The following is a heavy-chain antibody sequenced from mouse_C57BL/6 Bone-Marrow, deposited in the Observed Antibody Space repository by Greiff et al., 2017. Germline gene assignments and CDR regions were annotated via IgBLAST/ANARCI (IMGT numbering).Heavy chain of an antibody. J-gene: IGHJ1*03. CDR1: GFTFSDYY. CDR2: INYDGSST. V-gene: IGHV5-16*01. Sequence: EVQLVESEGGLVQPGSSMKLSCTASGFTFSDYYMAWVRQVPEKGLEWVANINYDGSSTYYLDSLKSRFSVSRDNAKNILYLQMSSLKSEDTATDYWARVRLRGYFDVWGTGTTVTVSS. CDR3: ARVRLRGYFDV. D-gene: IGHD1-1*01.